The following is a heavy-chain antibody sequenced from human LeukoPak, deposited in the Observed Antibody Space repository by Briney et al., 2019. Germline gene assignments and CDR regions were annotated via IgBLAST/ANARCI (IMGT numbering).Heavy chain of an antibody. CDR1: GITLSSYE. Sequence: GRSLRPSCVASGITLSSYEMDSVRLHPGKGRGWISFISGSVTTIYDADSVKGRFTISRDNAKNSVFLQMNSLRAEDTAVYYCASVYDDYGSNWFDPWGQGTLVTVSS. D-gene: IGHD4-17*01. V-gene: IGHV3-48*03. CDR2: ISGSVTTI. J-gene: IGHJ5*02. CDR3: ASVYDDYGSNWFDP.